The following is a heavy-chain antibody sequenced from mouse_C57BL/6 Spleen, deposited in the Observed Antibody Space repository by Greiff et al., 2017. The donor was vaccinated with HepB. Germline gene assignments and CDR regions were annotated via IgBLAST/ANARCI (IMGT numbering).Heavy chain of an antibody. V-gene: IGHV1-7*01. Sequence: QVQLQQSGAELAKPGASVKLSCKASGYTFTSYWMHWVKQRPGQGLEWIGYINPSSGYTKYNQKFKDKATLTADKSSSTAYMRLSSLTYEDSAVYYCASLITTVVDYFDYWGQGTTLTVSS. CDR3: ASLITTVVDYFDY. D-gene: IGHD1-1*01. J-gene: IGHJ2*01. CDR2: INPSSGYT. CDR1: GYTFTSYW.